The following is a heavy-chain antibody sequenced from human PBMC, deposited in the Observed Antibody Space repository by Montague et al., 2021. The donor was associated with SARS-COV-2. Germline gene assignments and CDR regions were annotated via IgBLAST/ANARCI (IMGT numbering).Heavy chain of an antibody. CDR1: GGSINSYY. Sequence: SETLSLTCGVSGGSINSYYWSWIRQPAGKGLECIGRIYTSGRTNHSPSLKSRVTISVDTSRNHLSLKLTSVTAADTAVYYCARDSRTSGWGEWYHGLDVWGQGTTVIISS. J-gene: IGHJ6*02. D-gene: IGHD6-19*01. CDR2: IYTSGRT. CDR3: ARDSRTSGWGEWYHGLDV. V-gene: IGHV4-4*07.